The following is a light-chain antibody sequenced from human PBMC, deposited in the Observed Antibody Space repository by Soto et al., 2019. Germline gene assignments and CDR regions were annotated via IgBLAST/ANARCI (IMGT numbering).Light chain of an antibody. V-gene: IGKV1-5*01. CDR2: DAS. CDR1: QSISSW. J-gene: IGKJ1*01. Sequence: DIQMTQSPSTLSASVGDRVTITCRASQSISSWLAWYQQKPGKAPKLLIYDASSLESGVPSRFSGSGSGTEFTLSLSSLQPDDFANYYCQQYNSYPWTFGQGTKVEI. CDR3: QQYNSYPWT.